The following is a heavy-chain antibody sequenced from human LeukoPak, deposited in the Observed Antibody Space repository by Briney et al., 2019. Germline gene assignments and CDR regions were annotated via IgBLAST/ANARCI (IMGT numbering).Heavy chain of an antibody. Sequence: PGGSLRLSCAASGFTFDDYAMQRVRQAPGKGLEWVSLISGDGGSTYYADSVKGGFTISRDNSKNSLYLQMNSLRTEDTALYYCPKDKEAFIAAAGEIFDYWGQGTLVTVSS. CDR3: PKDKEAFIAAAGEIFDY. J-gene: IGHJ4*02. D-gene: IGHD6-13*01. V-gene: IGHV3-43*02. CDR1: GFTFDDYA. CDR2: ISGDGGST.